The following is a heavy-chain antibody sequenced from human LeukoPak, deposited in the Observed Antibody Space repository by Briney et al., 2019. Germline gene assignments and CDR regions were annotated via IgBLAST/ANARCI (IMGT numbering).Heavy chain of an antibody. D-gene: IGHD2-2*02. CDR1: GFTFSSYG. CDR2: IWYDGSNK. V-gene: IGHV3-33*01. CDR3: ARDFIPAAIAAAFDY. J-gene: IGHJ4*02. Sequence: GGSLRLSCAASGFTFSSYGMHWVRQAPGKGLEWVAAIWYDGSNKYYADSVKGRFTISRDNSKNTLYLQMNSLRAEDTAVYYCARDFIPAAIAAAFDYWGQGTLVTVSS.